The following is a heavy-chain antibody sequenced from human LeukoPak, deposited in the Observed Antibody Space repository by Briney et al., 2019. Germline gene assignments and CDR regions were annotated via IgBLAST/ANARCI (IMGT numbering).Heavy chain of an antibody. V-gene: IGHV1-69*02. CDR2: IIPILGIA. CDR1: GGTFSSYT. J-gene: IGHJ4*02. CDR3: ARGWSGYSFDY. D-gene: IGHD3-3*01. Sequence: ASVKVSCKASGGTFSSYTISWVRQAPGQGLEWMGRIIPILGIANYAQKFQGRVTITADKSTSTAYMELSSLRSEDAAVYYCARGWSGYSFDYWGQGTLVTVSS.